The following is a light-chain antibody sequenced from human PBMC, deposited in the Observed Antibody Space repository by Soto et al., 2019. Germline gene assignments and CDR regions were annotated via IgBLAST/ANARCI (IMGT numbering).Light chain of an antibody. V-gene: IGKV3D-15*01. J-gene: IGKJ1*01. CDR1: QSVGSN. CDR2: GAS. Sequence: EFVLTQSPGTLSLSPGERATLSCRASQSVGSNYLAWYQQKPGQAPRLLIYGASTRATGIPARFSGSGSGTEFTLTISSLQSEDFAVYYCQQYNNWPRTFGQGTKVDIK. CDR3: QQYNNWPRT.